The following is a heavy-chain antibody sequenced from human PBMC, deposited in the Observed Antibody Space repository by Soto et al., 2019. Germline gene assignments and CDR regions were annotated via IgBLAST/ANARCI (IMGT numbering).Heavy chain of an antibody. Sequence: ASETLSLTCAVYGGSFSGYYWSWIRQPPGKGLEWIGEINHSGSTNYNPSLKSRVTISVDTSKNQFSLKLSSVTAADTAVYYCARDRQTTVTTFADYYYYGMDVWGQGTTVTVSS. CDR2: INHSGST. CDR3: ARDRQTTVTTFADYYYYGMDV. J-gene: IGHJ6*02. CDR1: GGSFSGYY. D-gene: IGHD4-4*01. V-gene: IGHV4-34*01.